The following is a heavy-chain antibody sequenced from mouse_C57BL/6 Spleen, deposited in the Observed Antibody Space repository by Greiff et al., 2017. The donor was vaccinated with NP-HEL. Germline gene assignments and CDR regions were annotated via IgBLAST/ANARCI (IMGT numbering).Heavy chain of an antibody. J-gene: IGHJ2*01. D-gene: IGHD2-3*01. CDR3: ARNMGDDGYYFYYFDY. Sequence: QVQLKESGPGLVAPSQSLSITCTVSGFSLTSYAISWVRQPPGKGLEWLGVIWTGGGTNYNSALKSRLSISKDNSKSQVFLKMNSLQTDDTARYYCARNMGDDGYYFYYFDYWGQGTTLTVSS. CDR2: IWTGGGT. V-gene: IGHV2-9-1*01. CDR1: GFSLTSYA.